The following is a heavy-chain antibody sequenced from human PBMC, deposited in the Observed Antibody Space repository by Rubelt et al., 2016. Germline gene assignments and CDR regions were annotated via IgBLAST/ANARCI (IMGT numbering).Heavy chain of an antibody. D-gene: IGHD6-13*01. CDR3: ATVPGSSSWYFFDY. CDR2: ISAYNGNT. Sequence: GWISAYNGNTNYAQNFQGRVTMTTDTSTTTAYMELRGLRSDDTAVYYCATVPGSSSWYFFDYWGQGTLVTVSS. J-gene: IGHJ4*02. V-gene: IGHV1-18*01.